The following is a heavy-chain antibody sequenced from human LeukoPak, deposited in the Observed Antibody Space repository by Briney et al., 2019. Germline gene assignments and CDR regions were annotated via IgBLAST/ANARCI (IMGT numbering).Heavy chain of an antibody. CDR3: ARAGDSSGYYYFGY. J-gene: IGHJ4*02. CDR1: GGSFNGYY. Sequence: SETLSLTCAVYGGSFNGYYWSWIRQPPGKGLEWIGEINHSGSANYNPSLKSRVTISVDTSKNQFSLKLSSVTAADTAVYYCARAGDSSGYYYFGYWGQGTLVTVSS. D-gene: IGHD3-22*01. CDR2: INHSGSA. V-gene: IGHV4-34*01.